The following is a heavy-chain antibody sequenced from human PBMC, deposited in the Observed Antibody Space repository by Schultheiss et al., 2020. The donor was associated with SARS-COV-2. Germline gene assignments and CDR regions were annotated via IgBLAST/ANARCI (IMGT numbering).Heavy chain of an antibody. V-gene: IGHV4-59*08. CDR2: IYYSGST. CDR3: ARQRRGGGWFDP. CDR1: GFTVSSNY. D-gene: IGHD3-10*01. Sequence: GSLRLSCAASGFTVSSNYMSWVRQAPGKGLEWIGSIYYSGSTYYNPSLKSRVTISLDTSKYQFSLKLSSVTAADTAVYYCARQRRGGGWFDPWGQGTLVTGSS. J-gene: IGHJ5*02.